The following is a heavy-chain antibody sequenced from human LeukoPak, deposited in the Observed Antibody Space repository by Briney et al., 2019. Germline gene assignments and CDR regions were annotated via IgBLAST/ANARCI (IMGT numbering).Heavy chain of an antibody. CDR2: IYYSGGT. D-gene: IGHD3-10*01. CDR3: ARSRGMGFDY. V-gene: IGHV4-61*08. CDR1: GGSISSGGYY. J-gene: IGHJ4*02. Sequence: PSETLSLTCTVSGGSISSGGYYWSWIRQHPGKGLEWIGFIYYSGGTNYNPSLKSRVTISVDTSKNQFSLKLSSVTAADTAVYYCARSRGMGFDYWGQGTLVTVSS.